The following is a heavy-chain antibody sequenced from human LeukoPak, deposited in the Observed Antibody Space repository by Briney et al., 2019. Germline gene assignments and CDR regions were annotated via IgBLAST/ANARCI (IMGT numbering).Heavy chain of an antibody. Sequence: SETLSLTCTVSGGSIGTYYWSWIRQPPGKGLEWIGYIYYTGSTNYNPSLKSRVTISVDTSKSQFSLRLSSVTAADTAVYYCASGRGDYAGNWGQGTLVTVSS. V-gene: IGHV4-59*01. J-gene: IGHJ4*02. CDR2: IYYTGST. CDR3: ASGRGDYAGN. CDR1: GGSIGTYY. D-gene: IGHD4-23*01.